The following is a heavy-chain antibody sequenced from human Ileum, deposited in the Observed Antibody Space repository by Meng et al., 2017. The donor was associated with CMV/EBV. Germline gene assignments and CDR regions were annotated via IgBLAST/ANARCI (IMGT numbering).Heavy chain of an antibody. D-gene: IGHD1-26*01. CDR3: ARDLTNKWFYY. V-gene: IGHV4-39*07. J-gene: IGHJ4*02. CDR2: MYFSGIA. Sequence: LQQQEPGPGLVTPAETLSLTCTASGDPISGGSHSWAWFRQPPGKRLEWIGSMYFSGIADYNPSLKSRVTISLHATQKQFSLRLTSVTAADSAVYFCARDLTNKWFYYWGQGTLVTVSS. CDR1: GDPISGGSHS.